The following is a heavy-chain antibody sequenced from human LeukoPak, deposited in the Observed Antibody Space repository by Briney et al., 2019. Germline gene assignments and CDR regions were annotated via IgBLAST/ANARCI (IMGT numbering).Heavy chain of an antibody. J-gene: IGHJ4*02. Sequence: SETLSLTCAVYGGSFSGYYWSWIRQPPGKGLEWIGEINHSGSTNYNPSLKSRVTISVDTSKNQFSLKLSSVTAADTAVYYCATSAPGFWLSSGQDDYWGQGTLVTVSS. CDR1: GGSFSGYY. D-gene: IGHD6-19*01. CDR3: ATSAPGFWLSSGQDDY. CDR2: INHSGST. V-gene: IGHV4-34*01.